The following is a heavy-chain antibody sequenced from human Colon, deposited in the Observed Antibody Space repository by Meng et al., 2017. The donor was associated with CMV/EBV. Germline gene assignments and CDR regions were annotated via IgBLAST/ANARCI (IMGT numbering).Heavy chain of an antibody. CDR1: GFIFSNYA. CDR2: ISSTGGSI. V-gene: IGHV3-64*02. J-gene: IGHJ4*02. CDR3: AKDGDRKDDY. D-gene: IGHD3-3*01. Sequence: GESLKISCAASGFIFSNYAFHWVRQAPGKGLEYVSAISSTGGSIYYADSVKGRFTVSRDNSKKTLYLQMGSLRSEDMAVYYCAKDGDRKDDYWGQGTLVTVSS.